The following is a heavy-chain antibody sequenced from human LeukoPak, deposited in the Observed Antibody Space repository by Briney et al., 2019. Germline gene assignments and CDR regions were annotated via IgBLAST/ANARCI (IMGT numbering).Heavy chain of an antibody. V-gene: IGHV3-7*01. CDR1: GFTFSAHW. Sequence: GASLRLSCAASGFTFSAHWMSWVRQAPGKGLEWVANIKEDGSEKYYVDSVKGRFTISRDIAKNSLYLQMNSLRAEDTAVYYCARDLYSQFWGQGTLVTVSS. CDR3: ARDLYSQF. J-gene: IGHJ4*02. CDR2: IKEDGSEK. D-gene: IGHD2-21*01.